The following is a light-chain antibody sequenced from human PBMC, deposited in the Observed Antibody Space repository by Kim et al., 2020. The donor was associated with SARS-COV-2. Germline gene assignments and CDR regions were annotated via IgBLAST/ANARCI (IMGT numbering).Light chain of an antibody. Sequence: QSITISCTGTSSDVGGYNYVSWYQQHPGKAPKLMIYDVSNRPSWVSNRFSGSKSGNTASLTISGLQAEDEADYYCSSYTSSSTLHVFGTGTKVTVL. CDR2: DVS. J-gene: IGLJ1*01. CDR1: SSDVGGYNY. V-gene: IGLV2-14*03. CDR3: SSYTSSSTLHV.